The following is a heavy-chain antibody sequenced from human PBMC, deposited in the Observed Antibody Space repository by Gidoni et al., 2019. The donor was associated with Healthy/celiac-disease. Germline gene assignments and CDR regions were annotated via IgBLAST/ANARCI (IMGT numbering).Heavy chain of an antibody. CDR1: GGSFSGYY. CDR3: ARGEMEYYDSSGYLFSWFDP. CDR2: INHSGST. D-gene: IGHD3-22*01. V-gene: IGHV4-34*01. Sequence: QVQLQQWGAGLLKPSETLSLTCAVYGGSFSGYYWSWIRQPPGKGLEWIGEINHSGSTNYNPSLKSRVTISVDTSKNQFSLKLSSVTAADTAVYYCARGEMEYYDSSGYLFSWFDPWGQGTLVTVSS. J-gene: IGHJ5*02.